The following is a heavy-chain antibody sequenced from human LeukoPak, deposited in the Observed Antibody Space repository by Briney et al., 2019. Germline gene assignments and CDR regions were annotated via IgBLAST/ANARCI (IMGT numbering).Heavy chain of an antibody. CDR2: IWDDGSNK. J-gene: IGHJ6*02. Sequence: GGSLRLSCAASGFIFNNYGFHWVRQAPGKGLEWVTVIWDDGSNKYYADSVKGRFTISRDNSKNTLYLQMNSLRAEDTAVYYCARDALRSSWSRDGMDVWGQGTTVTVSS. CDR1: GFIFNNYG. CDR3: ARDALRSSWSRDGMDV. D-gene: IGHD6-13*01. V-gene: IGHV3-33*01.